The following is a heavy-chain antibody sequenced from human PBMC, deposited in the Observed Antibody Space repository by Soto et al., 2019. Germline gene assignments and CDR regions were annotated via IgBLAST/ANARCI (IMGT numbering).Heavy chain of an antibody. CDR2: IYHSGST. CDR3: ARASNKRGYSYGPDY. J-gene: IGHJ4*02. V-gene: IGHV4-30-2*01. CDR1: GGSISSGGYS. D-gene: IGHD5-18*01. Sequence: SETLSLTCTVSGGSISSGGYSWNWIRQPPGKGLEWIGYIYHSGSTYYNPSLKSRVTISVDTSKNQFSLKLSSVTAADTAVYYCARASNKRGYSYGPDYWGQGTLVTVS.